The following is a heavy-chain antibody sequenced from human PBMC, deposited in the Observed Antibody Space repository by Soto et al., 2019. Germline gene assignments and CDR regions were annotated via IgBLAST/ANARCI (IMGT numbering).Heavy chain of an antibody. V-gene: IGHV3-21*01. CDR1: GFTFSSYS. J-gene: IGHJ3*02. Sequence: EVQLVESGGGLVKPGGSLRLSCAASGFTFSSYSMNWVRQAPGKGLEWVSSISSSSSYIYYADSVKGRFTISRDNAKNSRYLQMNSLRAEDTAVYYCARGVRYFDWLPLDIWGQGTMVTVSS. D-gene: IGHD3-9*01. CDR2: ISSSSSYI. CDR3: ARGVRYFDWLPLDI.